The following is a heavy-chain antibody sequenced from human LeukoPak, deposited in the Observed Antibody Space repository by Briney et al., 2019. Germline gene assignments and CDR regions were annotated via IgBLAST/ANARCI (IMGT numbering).Heavy chain of an antibody. D-gene: IGHD6-19*01. CDR3: ASYSSGWSPGWGNYYYYMDV. CDR2: IIPIFGTA. V-gene: IGHV1-69*06. J-gene: IGHJ6*03. Sequence: GASVKVSCKASGGTFSSYAISWVRQAPGQGLEWMGGIIPIFGTANYAQKFQGRVTITADKSTSTAYMELSSLRSEDTAVYYCASYSSGWSPGWGNYYYYMDVWGKGTTVTVSS. CDR1: GGTFSSYA.